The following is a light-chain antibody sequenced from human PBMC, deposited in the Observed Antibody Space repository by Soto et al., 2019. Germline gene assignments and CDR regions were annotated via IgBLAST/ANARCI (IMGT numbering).Light chain of an antibody. CDR1: QSISAW. J-gene: IGKJ2*01. CDR3: QQYNSYSPT. CDR2: DDS. V-gene: IGKV1-5*01. Sequence: DIQMTQSPSTLSASVGDRVTITCRASQSISAWLAWYQQIPRKAPKLLIYDDSILESGDPSRFSGSGSGTEFTLTISTLQPDDFAAYYCQQYNSYSPTLGQGTKLEI.